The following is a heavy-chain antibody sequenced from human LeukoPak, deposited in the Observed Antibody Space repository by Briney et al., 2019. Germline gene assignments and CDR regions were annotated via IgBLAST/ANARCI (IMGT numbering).Heavy chain of an antibody. D-gene: IGHD5-12*01. CDR2: IYASGST. Sequence: PSETLSLTCTVSGGSISSYYWSWIRQPPGKGLEWIGRIYASGSTNSNPSLKIRVTMSVDTSKNQFSLKLSSVTAADTAVYYCARDNVDALDYWGQGTLVSVSS. CDR1: GGSISSYY. V-gene: IGHV4-4*07. CDR3: ARDNVDALDY. J-gene: IGHJ4*02.